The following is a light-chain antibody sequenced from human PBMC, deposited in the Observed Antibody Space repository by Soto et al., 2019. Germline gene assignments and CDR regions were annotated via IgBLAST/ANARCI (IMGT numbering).Light chain of an antibody. CDR3: ETWDGNTRV. V-gene: IGLV4-60*02. CDR2: LEGSGSY. J-gene: IGLJ1*01. Sequence: QAVVTQSSSASASLGSSVKLTCTLSSGHSSYIIAWHQQQPGKAPRYLMKLEGSGSYNKGSGVPDPFSGSSSGADRYLTISNLQFEDETDYYCETWDGNTRVFGTGTKLTVL. CDR1: SGHSSYI.